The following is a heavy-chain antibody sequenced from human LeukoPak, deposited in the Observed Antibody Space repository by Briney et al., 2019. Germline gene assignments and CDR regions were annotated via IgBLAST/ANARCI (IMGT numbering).Heavy chain of an antibody. D-gene: IGHD2-15*01. CDR2: IKQDGSEK. CDR1: GFTCSSYW. Sequence: GGSLRLSCAASGFTCSSYWMSWVRQAPGKGLEWVANIKQDGSEKYYVDSVKGRFTISRDNAKNSLYLQMNSLRAEDTAVYYCAKTFCSGGSCYEALFDSWGKGTLVTVSS. V-gene: IGHV3-7*01. J-gene: IGHJ4*02. CDR3: AKTFCSGGSCYEALFDS.